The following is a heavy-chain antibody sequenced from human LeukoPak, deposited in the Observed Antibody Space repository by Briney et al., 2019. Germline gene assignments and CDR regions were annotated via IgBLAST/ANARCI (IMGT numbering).Heavy chain of an antibody. J-gene: IGHJ4*02. CDR2: IKEDGTYT. CDR3: ARDFDMGITPGDDFDF. Sequence: PGGSLRLSCAASGCSFSKYWMHWVRQTPGEGLVWVARIKEDGTYTSYADSVKGRFTISRDNARNTVFLQMNSLRAEDTAVYYCARDFDMGITPGDDFDFWGQGTLVTVSS. CDR1: GCSFSKYW. D-gene: IGHD3-9*01. V-gene: IGHV3-74*01.